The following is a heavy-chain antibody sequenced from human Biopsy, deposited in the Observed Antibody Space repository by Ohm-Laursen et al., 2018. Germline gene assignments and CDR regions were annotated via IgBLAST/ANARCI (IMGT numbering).Heavy chain of an antibody. CDR2: IIPTFDTP. CDR1: GGTFNSYV. Sequence: ASVKVSCKTSGGTFNSYVITWVRQAPGQGLEWMGRIIPTFDTPTYAPDFQGRVTFTADKSTGTATLDLRSLTSEDTAVHYCAGGAAKGYPYDHWGQGTLVTVSS. D-gene: IGHD6-13*01. CDR3: AGGAAKGYPYDH. V-gene: IGHV1-69*06. J-gene: IGHJ5*02.